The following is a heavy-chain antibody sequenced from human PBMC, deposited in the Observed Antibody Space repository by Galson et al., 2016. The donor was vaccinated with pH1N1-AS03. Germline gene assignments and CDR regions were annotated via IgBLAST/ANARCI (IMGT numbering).Heavy chain of an antibody. Sequence: SVKVSCKASEGTFSNFGISWVRQAPGQGLEWMGGFIPIFGTANVAQKFKGRVTITADNLELSSLRSDDTAVYYCARDNYYDPGAFYADFDFWGQGTLLVVSS. CDR2: FIPIFGTA. V-gene: IGHV1-69*06. CDR3: ARDNYYDPGAFYADFDF. CDR1: EGTFSNFG. J-gene: IGHJ4*02. D-gene: IGHD3-22*01.